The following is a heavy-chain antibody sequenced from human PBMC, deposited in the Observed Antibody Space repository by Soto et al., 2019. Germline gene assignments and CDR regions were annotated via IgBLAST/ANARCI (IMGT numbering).Heavy chain of an antibody. Sequence: QVQLQESGPGLVKPSQTLSLTCTVSGGSIGSGNYYWSWIRQPPGKGLEWIGFISYGGSTYYSASLKSRFTISVDTSKNQFSLNLSFVTAADTAVYYCATMGTPATGLYYFDYWGQGTLVTVSS. CDR3: ATMGTPATGLYYFDY. CDR1: GGSIGSGNYY. J-gene: IGHJ4*02. CDR2: ISYGGST. V-gene: IGHV4-30-4*01. D-gene: IGHD1-7*01.